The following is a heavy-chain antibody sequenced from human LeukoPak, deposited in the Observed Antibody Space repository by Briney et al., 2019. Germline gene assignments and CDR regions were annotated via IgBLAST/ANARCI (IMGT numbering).Heavy chain of an antibody. CDR2: MYYSGNT. V-gene: IGHV4-39*07. Sequence: PSETLSLTCTVSGGSISSSSYYWGWIRQPPGKGLEWIGSMYYSGNTYHNPSLKSRVTIAVDTSKNQFSLKVTSVTAADTVVYYCAREGYSPGRYSFDYWGQGILVTVSS. J-gene: IGHJ4*02. D-gene: IGHD5-18*01. CDR1: GGSISSSSYY. CDR3: AREGYSPGRYSFDY.